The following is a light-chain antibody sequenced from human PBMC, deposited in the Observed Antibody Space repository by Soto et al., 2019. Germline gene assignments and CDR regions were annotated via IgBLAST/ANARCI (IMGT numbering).Light chain of an antibody. CDR1: SSNIGAGYD. CDR3: QSYDSSLSAVV. V-gene: IGLV1-40*01. CDR2: GNS. J-gene: IGLJ2*01. Sequence: QSALTQPASVSGAPGQRVTISCTGSSSNIGAGYDVYWYQQLPGTAPKLLIYGNSNRPSGVPDRFSGSKSGTSASLAITGLQAEDEADYYCQSYDSSLSAVVFGGGTKLTVL.